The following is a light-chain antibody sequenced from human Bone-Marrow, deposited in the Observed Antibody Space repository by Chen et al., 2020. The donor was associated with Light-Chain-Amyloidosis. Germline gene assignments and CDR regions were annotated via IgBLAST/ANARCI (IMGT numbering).Light chain of an antibody. J-gene: IGKJ2*01. CDR1: QSVGAY. CDR2: DAT. V-gene: IGKV3-11*01. Sequence: EVVLSQSPATLSVSPGERATLSCRASQSVGAYLAWYQHKPGLAPRLLIYDATDRATGIPARFSGSGSGTDFTLTISSLEPEDFATYFCQQRSSWPPTFGLGTKLEIK. CDR3: QQRSSWPPT.